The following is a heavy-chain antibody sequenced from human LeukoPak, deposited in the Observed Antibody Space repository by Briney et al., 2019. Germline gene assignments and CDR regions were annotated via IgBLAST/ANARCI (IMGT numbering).Heavy chain of an antibody. D-gene: IGHD3-22*01. V-gene: IGHV1-69*13. CDR3: ARDSSGYYYAGPYFQH. CDR2: IIPIFGTA. Sequence: GASVKVSCKASGGTFSSYAISWVRQAPGQGLEWMGGIIPIFGTANYAQKFQGRVTITADESTSTAYMELSSLRTEDTAVYYCARDSSGYYYAGPYFQHWGQGTLVTVSS. CDR1: GGTFSSYA. J-gene: IGHJ1*01.